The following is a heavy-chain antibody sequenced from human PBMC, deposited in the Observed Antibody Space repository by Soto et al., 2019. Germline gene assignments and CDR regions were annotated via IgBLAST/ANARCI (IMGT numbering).Heavy chain of an antibody. D-gene: IGHD2-8*01. Sequence: QLQLQESGSGLVKPSQTLSLTCAVSGGSISSGDYSWSWIRQPPGKGLEWIGYIYLIGSTYYSPSLKSRVTISIDRSKNQFSLNLSSVTAADTAVYYCARAGPGFCTNDVCWFDPWGQGTLVTVSS. CDR3: ARAGPGFCTNDVCWFDP. CDR1: GGSISSGDYS. V-gene: IGHV4-30-2*01. J-gene: IGHJ5*02. CDR2: IYLIGST.